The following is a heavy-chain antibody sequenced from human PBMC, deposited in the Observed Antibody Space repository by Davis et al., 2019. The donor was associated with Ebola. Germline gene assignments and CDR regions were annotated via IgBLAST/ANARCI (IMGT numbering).Heavy chain of an antibody. CDR2: FSGSGGST. CDR3: AKTRSYDAFDI. D-gene: IGHD1-26*01. V-gene: IGHV3-23*01. Sequence: GESLKIPCAASGFTFSSYAMSWVRQAPGKGLEWVSAFSGSGGSTYYADSVKVRFTISRDNSKNTLYLQMNSLRAEDTAVYYCAKTRSYDAFDIWGQGTMVTVSS. J-gene: IGHJ3*02. CDR1: GFTFSSYA.